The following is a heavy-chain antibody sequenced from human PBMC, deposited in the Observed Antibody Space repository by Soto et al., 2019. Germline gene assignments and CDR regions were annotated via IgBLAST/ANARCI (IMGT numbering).Heavy chain of an antibody. V-gene: IGHV1-3*01. CDR1: GYTFTSYA. CDR3: ARAGYCSSTSCYPGWFDP. CDR2: INAGNGNT. J-gene: IGHJ5*02. D-gene: IGHD2-2*01. Sequence: QVQLVQSGAEVKKPGASVKVSCKASGYTFTSYAMHWVRQAPGQRLECMGWINAGNGNTKYSQKFQGRVTITRDTSASTAYMELSSLRSEDTAVYYCARAGYCSSTSCYPGWFDPWGQGTLVTVSS.